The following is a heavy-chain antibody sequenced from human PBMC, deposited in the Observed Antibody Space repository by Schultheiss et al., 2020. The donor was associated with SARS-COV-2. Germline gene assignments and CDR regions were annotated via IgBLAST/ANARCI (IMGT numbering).Heavy chain of an antibody. J-gene: IGHJ4*02. CDR3: AGLWFGELLENY. V-gene: IGHV4-34*01. Sequence: SETLSLTCIVSGGSISSYYWSWIRQPPGKGLEWIGEINHSGSTNYNPSLKSRVTISVDTSKNQFSLKLSSVTAADTAVYYCAGLWFGELLENYWGQGTLVTVSS. CDR2: INHSGST. CDR1: GGSISSYY. D-gene: IGHD3-10*01.